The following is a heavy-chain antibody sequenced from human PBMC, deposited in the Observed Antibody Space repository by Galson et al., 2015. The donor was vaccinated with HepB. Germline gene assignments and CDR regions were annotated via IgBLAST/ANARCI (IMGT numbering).Heavy chain of an antibody. CDR1: GFTFSSYA. CDR3: AKVGGVRRIQLWNWYFDL. Sequence: SLRLSCAASGFTFSSYAMSWVRQAPGKGLEWVSAISGSGGSTYYADSVKGRFTISRDNSKNTLYLQMNSLRAEDTAVYYCAKVGGVRRIQLWNWYFDLWGRGTLVTVSS. V-gene: IGHV3-23*01. J-gene: IGHJ2*01. CDR2: ISGSGGST. D-gene: IGHD5-18*01.